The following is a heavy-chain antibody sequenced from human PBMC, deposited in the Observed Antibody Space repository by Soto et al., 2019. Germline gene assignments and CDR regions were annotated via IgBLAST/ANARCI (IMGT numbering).Heavy chain of an antibody. Sequence: SETLSLTCTVSGGSISSGGYYWSWIRQHPGKGLEWIGYIYYSGSTYYNPSLKSRVTISVDTSKNQFSLKLSSVTAADTAVYYCARAEGSMVRGVIDYWGQGTLVTVSS. J-gene: IGHJ4*02. CDR1: GGSISSGGYY. CDR2: IYYSGST. V-gene: IGHV4-31*03. CDR3: ARAEGSMVRGVIDY. D-gene: IGHD3-10*01.